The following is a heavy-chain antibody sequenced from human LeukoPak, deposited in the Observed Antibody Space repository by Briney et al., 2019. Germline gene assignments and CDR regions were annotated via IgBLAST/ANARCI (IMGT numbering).Heavy chain of an antibody. Sequence: SETLSLTCTVSGGSISSSSYYWGWIRQPPGKGLEWIGEIYHSGSTNYNPSLKSRVTISVDKSKNQFSLKLSSVTAADTAVYYCARAYYYDSSGPGVPFDYWGQGTLVTVSS. CDR3: ARAYYYDSSGPGVPFDY. CDR1: GGSISSSSYY. D-gene: IGHD3-22*01. CDR2: IYHSGST. V-gene: IGHV4-39*07. J-gene: IGHJ4*02.